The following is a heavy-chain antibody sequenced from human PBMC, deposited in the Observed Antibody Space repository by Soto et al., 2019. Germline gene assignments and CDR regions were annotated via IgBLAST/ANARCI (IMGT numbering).Heavy chain of an antibody. J-gene: IGHJ4*02. D-gene: IGHD2-21*02. Sequence: QVQLVQSGGEVKKPGASVKVSCKASGYTFINYGIPWGRQAPGQGLEWLAWVNAYIAKADNAQKVRGGVTMPADTSTSTAYVELRSFTSGDTAVYYGARGGGDTLDYWGQGTVVTVSS. CDR2: VNAYIAKA. CDR3: ARGGGDTLDY. CDR1: GYTFINYG. V-gene: IGHV1-18*01.